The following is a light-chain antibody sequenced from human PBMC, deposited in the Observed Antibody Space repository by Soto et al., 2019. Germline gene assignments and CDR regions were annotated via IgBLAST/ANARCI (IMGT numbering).Light chain of an antibody. V-gene: IGLV2-14*01. J-gene: IGLJ1*01. CDR1: NSDVGGYNY. CDR2: DVS. Sequence: QSALTQPASVSGSPGQSITISCTGTNSDVGGYNYVSWYQQHPGKAPKLMIYDVSNRPSGVSNRFSGSKSGNTASLTISGLQAEDGADYYCTSYTSSSNYVFGTGTKVTVL. CDR3: TSYTSSSNYV.